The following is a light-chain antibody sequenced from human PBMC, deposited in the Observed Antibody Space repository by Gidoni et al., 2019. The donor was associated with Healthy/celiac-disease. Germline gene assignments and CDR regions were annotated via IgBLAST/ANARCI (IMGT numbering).Light chain of an antibody. J-gene: IGLJ2*01. V-gene: IGLV3-21*02. CDR2: DDG. CDR1: NIGSKS. Sequence: SYVLPQPPPVSVAPGQTARIPGGGKNIGSKSVHWYQQKPGQAPVLVVYDDGDRPSGTPERFSGSNSGNTATLTISRVEAGDEADYYCQVWDSSSDHVVFGGGTKLTVL. CDR3: QVWDSSSDHVV.